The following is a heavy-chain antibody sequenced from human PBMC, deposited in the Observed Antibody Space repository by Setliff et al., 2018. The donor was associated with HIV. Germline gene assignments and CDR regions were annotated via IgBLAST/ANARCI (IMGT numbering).Heavy chain of an antibody. V-gene: IGHV1-69*05. CDR1: GGTFSSYA. CDR3: AAYCGGDCYSVDY. J-gene: IGHJ4*02. Sequence: SVKVSCKASGGTFSSYAISWVRQAPGQGLEWMGGIIPIFGTANYAQKFQGRVTTTTDESTSTAYMELSSLRSEDTAVYYCAAYCGGDCYSVDYWGQGTLVTVSS. CDR2: IIPIFGTA. D-gene: IGHD2-21*02.